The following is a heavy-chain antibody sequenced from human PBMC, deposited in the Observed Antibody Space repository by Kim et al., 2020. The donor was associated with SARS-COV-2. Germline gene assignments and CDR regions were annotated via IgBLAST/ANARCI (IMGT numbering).Heavy chain of an antibody. J-gene: IGHJ4*02. CDR3: ARGVAVAGTEV. D-gene: IGHD6-19*01. CDR2: IYYSGST. V-gene: IGHV4-59*01. Sequence: SETLSLTCTVSGGSISSYYWSWIRQPPGKGLEWIGYIYYSGSTNYNPSLKSRVTISVDTSKNQFSLKLSSVTAADTAVYYCARGVAVAGTEVWGQGTLVTVSS. CDR1: GGSISSYY.